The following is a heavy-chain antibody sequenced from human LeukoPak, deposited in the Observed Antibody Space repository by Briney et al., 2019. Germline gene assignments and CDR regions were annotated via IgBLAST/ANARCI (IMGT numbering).Heavy chain of an antibody. D-gene: IGHD5-24*01. CDR2: INHSGST. Sequence: PSETLSLTCAVYVGSFSGYYWSWIRQPPWKGLEWIGEINHSGSTNYNPSLKSRVTISVDTSKNQFSLKLSSVTAADTAVYYCARVYRWLQYFDYWGQGTLVTVSS. V-gene: IGHV4-34*01. CDR1: VGSFSGYY. CDR3: ARVYRWLQYFDY. J-gene: IGHJ4*02.